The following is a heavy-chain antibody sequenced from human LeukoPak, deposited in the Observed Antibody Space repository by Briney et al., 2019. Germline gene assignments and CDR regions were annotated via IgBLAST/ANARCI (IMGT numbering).Heavy chain of an antibody. Sequence: ASVKVSCKVSGYTLTELSMHWVRQAPGKGLEWMGGLDPEDGETIYAQKFQGRVTMTEDTSTDTAYMELSSLRPEDTAVYYCATPPLRWLVKGGYYFDYWGQGTLVTVSS. D-gene: IGHD6-19*01. J-gene: IGHJ4*02. CDR2: LDPEDGET. CDR3: ATPPLRWLVKGGYYFDY. CDR1: GYTLTELS. V-gene: IGHV1-24*01.